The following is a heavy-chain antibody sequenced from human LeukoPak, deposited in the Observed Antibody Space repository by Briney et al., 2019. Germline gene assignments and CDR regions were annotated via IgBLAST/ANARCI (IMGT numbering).Heavy chain of an antibody. J-gene: IGHJ3*02. CDR3: ARATNGRFDI. Sequence: GGSLRLSCAASGFTFSSYAMHWVRQAPGKGLEWVALISYDGTNTYYADSVKGRFTISRDNSKNTLFLQMNSLRAEDTAVYYCARATNGRFDIWGQGTMVTVSS. CDR2: ISYDGTNT. D-gene: IGHD2-8*01. V-gene: IGHV3-30-3*01. CDR1: GFTFSSYA.